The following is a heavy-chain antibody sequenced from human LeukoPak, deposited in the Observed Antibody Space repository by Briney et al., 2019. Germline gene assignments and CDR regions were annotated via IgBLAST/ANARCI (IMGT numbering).Heavy chain of an antibody. J-gene: IGHJ4*02. CDR1: GSTLSSYW. CDR2: IKQDGREK. Sequence: GGSLRLSCRALGSTLSSYWMSWVRQAPGKGLEWVANIKQDGREKYYVDSVKGRFTISRDNAKNSLFLQMNSLRADDTAVYYCASGGSYFGYWGQGTLVTVSS. V-gene: IGHV3-7*05. CDR3: ASGGSYFGY.